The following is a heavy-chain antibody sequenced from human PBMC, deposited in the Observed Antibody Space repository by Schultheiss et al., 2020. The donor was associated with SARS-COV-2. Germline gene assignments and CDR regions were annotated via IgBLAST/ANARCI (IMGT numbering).Heavy chain of an antibody. CDR1: GFTFSGFW. V-gene: IGHV3-7*01. D-gene: IGHD5-12*01. J-gene: IGHJ6*02. CDR3: ARVRWLRDYYYYYGMDV. Sequence: GGSLRLSCKASGFTFSGFWMTWFRQSPGKGLEWVAHIKQEGTVKYYVDSVKGRFTISRDNAKNSVHLQMDSLRDEDTAVYYCARVRWLRDYYYYYGMDVWGQGTTVTVSS. CDR2: IKQEGTVK.